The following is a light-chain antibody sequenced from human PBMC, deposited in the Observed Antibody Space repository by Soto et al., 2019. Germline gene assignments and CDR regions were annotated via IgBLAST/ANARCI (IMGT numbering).Light chain of an antibody. CDR2: LAS. CDR1: QGIKND. CDR3: LQQNAFPWT. J-gene: IGKJ1*01. Sequence: DIQLTQSPSSLSASVGDRVTITCRASQGIKNDLARYQQKPGKAPKRLIFLASSLQSGVPSRFSGSVSRTEFTLTISSLQPEDIATYYCLQQNAFPWTFGQGTKVEIK. V-gene: IGKV1-17*01.